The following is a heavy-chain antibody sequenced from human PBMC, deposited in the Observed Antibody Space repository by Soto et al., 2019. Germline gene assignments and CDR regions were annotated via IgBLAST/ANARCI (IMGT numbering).Heavy chain of an antibody. CDR2: INSDGSST. D-gene: IGHD2-15*01. Sequence: PGGSLRLSCAASGFTFSSYWMHWVRQAPGKGLVWVSRINSDGSSTYYADSVKGRFTISRDNSKNTLYLQMNSLRAEDTAVYYCAKDRRAVALRYFQHWGQGTLVTVSS. V-gene: IGHV3-74*01. J-gene: IGHJ1*01. CDR3: AKDRRAVALRYFQH. CDR1: GFTFSSYW.